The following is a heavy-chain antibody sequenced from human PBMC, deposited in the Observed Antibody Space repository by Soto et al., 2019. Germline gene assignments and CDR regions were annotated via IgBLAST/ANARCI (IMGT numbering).Heavy chain of an antibody. J-gene: IGHJ5*02. CDR2: ISSSSSTM. D-gene: IGHD3-3*01. V-gene: IGHV3-48*02. CDR1: GFTFTHYW. Sequence: GGSLRLSCATSGFTFTHYWMDWVRQAPGEGLEWVSYISSSSSTMYYADSVKGRFTISRDNAKNSLYLQMNSLRDEDTAVYYCARESRFLEWLSLNWFDPWGQGTLVTVSS. CDR3: ARESRFLEWLSLNWFDP.